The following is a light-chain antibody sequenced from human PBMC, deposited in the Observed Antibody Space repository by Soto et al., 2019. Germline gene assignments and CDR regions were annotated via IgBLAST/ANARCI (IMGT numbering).Light chain of an antibody. CDR3: QSYDSSLSGVV. CDR1: SSNIGAGYD. CDR2: YNN. J-gene: IGLJ2*01. Sequence: QSVLTQPPSVSGAPGQRVTISFTGSSSNIGAGYDVHWYQQLPGTAPKLLIYYNNNRPSGVPDRFSGSKSGTSASLAITGLQAEDEADYYCQSYDSSLSGVVFGGGTKVTVL. V-gene: IGLV1-40*01.